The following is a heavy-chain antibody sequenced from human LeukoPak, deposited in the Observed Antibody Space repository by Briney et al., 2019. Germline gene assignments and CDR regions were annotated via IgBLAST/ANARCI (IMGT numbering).Heavy chain of an antibody. CDR2: IIPIFGTA. CDR3: ARLPKLYQGYCSSTSCYKSWFDP. Sequence: SVKVSCKASGGTFSSYAISWVRQAPGQGLEWMGGIIPIFGTANYAQKFQGRVTITTDESTSTAYMELSSLRSEDTAVYYCARLPKLYQGYCSSTSCYKSWFDPWGQGTLVTVSS. V-gene: IGHV1-69*05. J-gene: IGHJ5*02. CDR1: GGTFSSYA. D-gene: IGHD2-2*02.